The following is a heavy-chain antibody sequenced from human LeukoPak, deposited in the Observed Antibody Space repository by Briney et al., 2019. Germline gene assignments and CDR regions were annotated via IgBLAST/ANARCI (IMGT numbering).Heavy chain of an antibody. D-gene: IGHD3-10*01. Sequence: PGGSLRLSCAASGFTFSRHGMYWVRQAPGKGLEWVAFIWYDGSNKLYGDSVKGRFSISRDNSKNTLYLQMNSLRPEDTAMYYCARDRYNGSGSYSRGPDYWGQGTLVTVSS. CDR1: GFTFSRHG. CDR3: ARDRYNGSGSYSRGPDY. V-gene: IGHV3-33*07. J-gene: IGHJ4*02. CDR2: IWYDGSNK.